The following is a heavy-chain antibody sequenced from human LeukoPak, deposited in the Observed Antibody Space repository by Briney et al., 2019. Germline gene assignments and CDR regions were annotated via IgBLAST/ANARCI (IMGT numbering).Heavy chain of an antibody. Sequence: SETLSLTCTVSGGSISSYYWSWIRQPPGKGLEWIGYIYYSGSTNYNPSLKSRVTISVDTSKNQFSLKLSSVTAADTAVYYCAKSRDGHNLLNYWGQGTLVTVPS. D-gene: IGHD5-24*01. V-gene: IGHV4-59*01. CDR3: AKSRDGHNLLNY. CDR2: IYYSGST. J-gene: IGHJ4*02. CDR1: GGSISSYY.